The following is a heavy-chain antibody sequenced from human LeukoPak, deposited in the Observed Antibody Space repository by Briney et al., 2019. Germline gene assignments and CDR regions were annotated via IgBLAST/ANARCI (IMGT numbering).Heavy chain of an antibody. CDR2: FDPEDGET. D-gene: IGHD6-13*01. Sequence: ASVKVSCKVSGYTLTELSMHWVRQAPGKGLEWMGGFDPEDGETIYAQKFQGRVTMTEDTSTDTAYMELSSLRSEDTAMYYCARASAAAGTYYYYYGMDVWGQGTTVTVSS. CDR1: GYTLTELS. J-gene: IGHJ6*02. V-gene: IGHV1-24*01. CDR3: ARASAAAGTYYYYYGMDV.